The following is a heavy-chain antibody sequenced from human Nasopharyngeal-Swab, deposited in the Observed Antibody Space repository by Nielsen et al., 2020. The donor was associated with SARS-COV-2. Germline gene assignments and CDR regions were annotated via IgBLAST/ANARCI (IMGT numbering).Heavy chain of an antibody. V-gene: IGHV3-9*01. CDR3: AKDTSSSWYVGWFDP. CDR2: ISWNSGSI. CDR1: GFTFDDYA. D-gene: IGHD6-13*01. J-gene: IGHJ5*02. Sequence: SLKISCAASGFTFDDYAMHWVRQAPGKGLEWVSGISWNSGSIGYADSVKGRFTISRDNAKNSLYLQMNSLRAEDTALYYCAKDTSSSWYVGWFDPWGRGTLVTVSS.